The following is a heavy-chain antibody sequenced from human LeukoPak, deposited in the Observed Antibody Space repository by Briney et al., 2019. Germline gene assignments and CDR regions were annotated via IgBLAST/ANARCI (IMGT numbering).Heavy chain of an antibody. J-gene: IGHJ4*02. CDR3: ARANALYCSSTSCLFDY. CDR2: INPNSVGT. D-gene: IGHD2-2*01. V-gene: IGHV1-2*02. CDR1: GYTFTGYY. Sequence: AASVKVSCKASGYTFTGYYMHWVRQAPGQGLEWIAWINPNSVGTYYAQNFHDRITMTRDTSISTAYMELSRLRSDDAAIYYCARANALYCSSTSCLFDYWGQGTLVTVSS.